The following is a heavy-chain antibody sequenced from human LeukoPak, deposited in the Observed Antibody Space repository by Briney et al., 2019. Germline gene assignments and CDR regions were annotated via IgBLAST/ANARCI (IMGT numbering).Heavy chain of an antibody. CDR3: ARDTRSYSSVFFDP. CDR2: IYTSGST. Sequence: SETLSLTCTVSGGSISNYYWTWIRQPAGKGLEWIGRIYTSGSTSYNPSLKSRVTMSVDTSKNQFSLKLSSVTAADTAVYYCARDTRSYSSVFFDPWGQGTLVTVSS. D-gene: IGHD6-25*01. CDR1: GGSISNYY. V-gene: IGHV4-4*07. J-gene: IGHJ5*02.